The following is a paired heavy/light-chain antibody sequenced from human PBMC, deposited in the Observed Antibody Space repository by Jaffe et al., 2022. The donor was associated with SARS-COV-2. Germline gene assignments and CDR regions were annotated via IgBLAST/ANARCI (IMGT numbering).Heavy chain of an antibody. D-gene: IGHD6-19*01. J-gene: IGHJ4*02. CDR3: ARDGNVGGGWPQTYYFDY. Sequence: EVQLVESGGGLVKPGGSLRLSCAASGFTFSSYSMNWVRQAPGKGLEWVSSISSSSSYIYYADSVKGRFTISRDNAKNSLYLQMNSLRAEDTAVYYCARDGNVGGGWPQTYYFDYWGQGTLVTVSS. CDR2: ISSSSSYI. CDR1: GFTFSSYS. V-gene: IGHV3-21*01.
Light chain of an antibody. CDR2: YDS. V-gene: IGLV3-21*04. Sequence: SYVLTQPPSVSVAPGKTARITCGGNNIGSKSVHWYQQKPGQAPVLVIYYDSDRPSGIPERFSGSNSGNTATLTISRVEAGDEADYYCQVWDSSSDPVVFGGGTKLTVL. CDR3: QVWDSSSDPVV. J-gene: IGLJ2*01. CDR1: NIGSKS.